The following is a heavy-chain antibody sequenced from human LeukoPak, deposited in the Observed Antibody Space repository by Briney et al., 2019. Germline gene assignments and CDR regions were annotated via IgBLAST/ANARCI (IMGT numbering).Heavy chain of an antibody. D-gene: IGHD4-23*01. V-gene: IGHV3-74*01. CDR2: INSDGSST. J-gene: IGHJ4*02. CDR1: GFTFSSYW. Sequence: GGSLRLSCAASGFTFSSYWMHWVRQAPGKGLVWVSRINSDGSSTSYVDSVKGRFTISRDNAKNTLYLQMNSLRAEDTAVYYCARARYGGNYYFDYWGQGTLVTVSS. CDR3: ARARYGGNYYFDY.